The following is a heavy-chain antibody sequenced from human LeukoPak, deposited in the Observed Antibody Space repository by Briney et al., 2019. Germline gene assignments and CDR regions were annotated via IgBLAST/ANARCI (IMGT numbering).Heavy chain of an antibody. CDR2: INPNSGGT. CDR3: ARDVRYYYDSSGPIWFDP. D-gene: IGHD3-22*01. CDR1: GYTFTGYY. V-gene: IGHV1-2*02. J-gene: IGHJ5*02. Sequence: ASVKVSCKASGYTFTGYYMHWVRQAPGQGFEWMGWINPNSGGTNYAPKFQGRVAMTRDTSITTAYMELSSLRSDDTSVYYCARDVRYYYDSSGPIWFDPWGQGTVVTVSS.